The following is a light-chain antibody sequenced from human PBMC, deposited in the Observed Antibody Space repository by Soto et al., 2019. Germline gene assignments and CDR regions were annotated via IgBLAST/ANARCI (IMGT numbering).Light chain of an antibody. CDR2: GAS. J-gene: IGKJ5*01. CDR1: QRVSSN. CDR3: QHHIDWPLT. V-gene: IGKV3-15*01. Sequence: EIVMTQSPATLSVSPGERVTLSCGASQRVSSNLAWYQQKPGQAPRLLIYGASTRATGIPVRFSGSGSGTAFTLTISSLQSEDSAVYYCQHHIDWPLTFGHGTRLEI.